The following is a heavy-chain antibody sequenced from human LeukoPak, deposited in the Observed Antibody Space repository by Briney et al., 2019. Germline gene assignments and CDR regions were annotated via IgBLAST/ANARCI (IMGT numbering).Heavy chain of an antibody. CDR2: ISGSGGST. V-gene: IGHV3-23*01. CDR1: GFTFSSYA. D-gene: IGHD2-8*01. CDR3: AKDRDLIRNAFDI. J-gene: IGHJ3*02. Sequence: SGGSLRLSCAASGFTFSSYAMSWVRQAPGKGLEWVSAISGSGGSTYYADPVKGRFTISRDNSKNTLYLQMNSLRAEDTAVYYCAKDRDLIRNAFDIWGQGTMVTVSS.